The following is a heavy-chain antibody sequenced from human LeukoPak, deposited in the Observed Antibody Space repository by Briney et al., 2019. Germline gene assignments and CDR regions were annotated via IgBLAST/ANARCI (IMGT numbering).Heavy chain of an antibody. J-gene: IGHJ5*02. CDR2: IYYSGST. Sequence: SETLSLTCTVSGGSISSSIYYWGWIRQPPGKGLEWIGSIYYSGSTYYNPSLKSRVTISVDTSKNQFSLKLSSVTAADTAVYYCARLSTVTTCWFDPWGQGTLVTVSS. V-gene: IGHV4-39*07. CDR1: GGSISSSIYY. CDR3: ARLSTVTTCWFDP. D-gene: IGHD4-17*01.